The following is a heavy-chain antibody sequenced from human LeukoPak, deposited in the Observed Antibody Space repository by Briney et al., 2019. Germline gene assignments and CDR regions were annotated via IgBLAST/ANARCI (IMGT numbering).Heavy chain of an antibody. CDR1: GFTVSSNY. Sequence: VGSLRLSCAASGFTVSSNYMSWVRQAPGKGLEWVSVIYSGGSTYYADSVKGRFTISRDNSKNTLYLQMNSLRAEDTAVYYCARSPRNRHFDYWGQGTLVTVSS. CDR2: IYSGGST. CDR3: ARSPRNRHFDY. D-gene: IGHD2/OR15-2a*01. J-gene: IGHJ4*02. V-gene: IGHV3-66*02.